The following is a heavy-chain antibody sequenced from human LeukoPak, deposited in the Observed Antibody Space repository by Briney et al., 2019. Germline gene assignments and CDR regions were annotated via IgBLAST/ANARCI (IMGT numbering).Heavy chain of an antibody. D-gene: IGHD5-18*01. Sequence: PGGSLRLSCAASGFTLRSYWMHWVRQAPGKGLVWVSNINGDGSSTSYADSVKGRFTISRDNAKNTLYLQINSLRAEDTAVYYCARDRGYSFDYWGQGTLVTVSS. CDR1: GFTLRSYW. CDR3: ARDRGYSFDY. CDR2: INGDGSST. V-gene: IGHV3-74*01. J-gene: IGHJ4*02.